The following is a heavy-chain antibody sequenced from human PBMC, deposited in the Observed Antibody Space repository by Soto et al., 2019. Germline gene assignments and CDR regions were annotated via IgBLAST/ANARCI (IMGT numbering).Heavy chain of an antibody. V-gene: IGHV3-21*02. Sequence: EEQLVESGGGLVKPGGSLRLSCEATGFTFSSYSMNWVRQAPGKGLEWVSSISATSKFIYYADAVRGRFTICRDNADNSLNMKMDSLRVEDTAVHYCVRDFLNWQSWVDPWGQGSMVSVSS. CDR2: ISATSKFI. D-gene: IGHD1-1*01. CDR1: GFTFSSYS. CDR3: VRDFLNWQSWVDP. J-gene: IGHJ5*02.